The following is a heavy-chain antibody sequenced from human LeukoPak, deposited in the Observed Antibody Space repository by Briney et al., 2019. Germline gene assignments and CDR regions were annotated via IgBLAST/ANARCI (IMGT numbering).Heavy chain of an antibody. V-gene: IGHV1-2*02. J-gene: IGHJ5*02. Sequence: GASVKVSCKASGYTFTGYYMHWVRQAPGQGLEWMGWSNPIRGGTNYPQTFHGRVPMTRDTSISPAYMELTTLRYDATAVYFCATLRRDTAATWGQGTLVTVSS. CDR1: GYTFTGYY. CDR2: SNPIRGGT. CDR3: ATLRRDTAAT. D-gene: IGHD5-18*01.